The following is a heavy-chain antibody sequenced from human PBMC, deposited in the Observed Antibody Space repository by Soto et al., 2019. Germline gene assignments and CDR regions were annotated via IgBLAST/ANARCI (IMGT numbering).Heavy chain of an antibody. CDR3: ARVGRGSYYDLSWFVP. V-gene: IGHV4-59*01. Sequence: SETLSLTCTFSGGSISSYYWSWIRQPPGKGLEWIGHIYFSGSTNYNPSLKSRVTISIDTSKRQFSLKLRSVTAADTAVYYCARVGRGSYYDLSWFVPWGQGKVVTGSS. CDR1: GGSISSYY. D-gene: IGHD1-26*01. J-gene: IGHJ5*02. CDR2: IYFSGST.